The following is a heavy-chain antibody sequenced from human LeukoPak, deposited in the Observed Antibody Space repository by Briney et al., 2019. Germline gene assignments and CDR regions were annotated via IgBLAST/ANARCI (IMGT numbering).Heavy chain of an antibody. Sequence: PGGSLRLSCAASGFTFSTYWMAWVRQAPGKGLEWVANIKQDGSAKYYVDSVKGRFTISRDNAKNSLYLQMNSLRAEDTAVYYCARILLAAGAFDIWGQGTMVTVSS. CDR2: IKQDGSAK. CDR3: ARILLAAGAFDI. D-gene: IGHD2-15*01. CDR1: GFTFSTYW. J-gene: IGHJ3*02. V-gene: IGHV3-7*01.